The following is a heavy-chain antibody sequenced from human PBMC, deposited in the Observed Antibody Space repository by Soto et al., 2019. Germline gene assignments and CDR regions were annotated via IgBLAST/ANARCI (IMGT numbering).Heavy chain of an antibody. Sequence: QGELVESGGGVVQPGRSLRLSCAASGYTFSSYAMHWVRQAPGKGLEWVAVISYDGSNKYYADSVKGRFTISRDNSKNTLYLQMNSLRAEDTAVYYCARDQGGMDVWGQGTTVTVSS. CDR2: ISYDGSNK. J-gene: IGHJ6*02. V-gene: IGHV3-30-3*01. CDR3: ARDQGGMDV. CDR1: GYTFSSYA.